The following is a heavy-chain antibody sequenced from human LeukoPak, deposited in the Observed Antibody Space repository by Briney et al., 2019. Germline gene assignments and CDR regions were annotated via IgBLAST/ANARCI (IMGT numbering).Heavy chain of an antibody. Sequence: RAASVEVSCKVSGYTLTELSMHWVRQAPGKGLEWMGGFDPEDGETIYAQKFQGRVTMTEDTSTDTAYMELSSLRSEDTAVYYCATDNGGGVAVTNYFDYWGQGTLVTVSS. CDR1: GYTLTELS. J-gene: IGHJ4*02. CDR3: ATDNGGGVAVTNYFDY. D-gene: IGHD2-21*02. V-gene: IGHV1-24*01. CDR2: FDPEDGET.